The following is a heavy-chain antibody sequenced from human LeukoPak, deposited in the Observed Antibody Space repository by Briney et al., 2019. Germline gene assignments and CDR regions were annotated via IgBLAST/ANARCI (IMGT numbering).Heavy chain of an antibody. Sequence: GGSLRLSCAASGFTFSSYWMHWVRQAPGKGLVWVSRINSDGRSTIYADSVKGRFTISRDNAKNTLYLQMNSLRAEDTAVYYCARAPPQYSSSWYRRDYYYYMDVWGKGTTVTVSS. CDR1: GFTFSSYW. V-gene: IGHV3-74*01. J-gene: IGHJ6*03. CDR3: ARAPPQYSSSWYRRDYYYYMDV. D-gene: IGHD6-13*01. CDR2: INSDGRST.